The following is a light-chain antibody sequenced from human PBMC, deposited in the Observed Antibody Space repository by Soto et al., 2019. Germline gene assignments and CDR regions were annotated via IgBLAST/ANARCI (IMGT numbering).Light chain of an antibody. Sequence: QSALTQPASASGSPGQSITISCTGTISDVGGYNYVSWYQQQPGKAPKFMIYDVTNRPSGVSNRFSGSKSGNTASLTISGLQAEDEADYYCCSYTTSNTRQIVFGTGTKVTVL. CDR3: CSYTTSNTRQIV. J-gene: IGLJ1*01. CDR1: ISDVGGYNY. V-gene: IGLV2-14*01. CDR2: DVT.